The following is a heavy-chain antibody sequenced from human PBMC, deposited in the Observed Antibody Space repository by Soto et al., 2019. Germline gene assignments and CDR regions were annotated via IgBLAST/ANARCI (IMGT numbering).Heavy chain of an antibody. CDR3: ARLEGYCSSTSCYAYYYYYMDV. CDR1: GGSISSGGYY. D-gene: IGHD2-2*01. V-gene: IGHV4-31*03. Sequence: QVQLQESGPGLVKPSQTLSLTCTVSGGSISSGGYYWSWIRQHPGKGLEWIGYIYYSGSTYYNPSLKSRVTISVDTSKNQFSLKLSSVTAADTAVYYCARLEGYCSSTSCYAYYYYYMDVWGKGTTVTVSS. CDR2: IYYSGST. J-gene: IGHJ6*03.